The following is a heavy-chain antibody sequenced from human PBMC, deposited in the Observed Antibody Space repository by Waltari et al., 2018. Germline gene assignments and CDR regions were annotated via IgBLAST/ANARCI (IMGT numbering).Heavy chain of an antibody. Sequence: QVQLQQWGAGLLKPSETLSLTCAVYGGSFSGYYWSWLRQPPGKGLEWIGEINHSGSTNYNPSLKSRVTISVDTSKNQFSLKLSSVTAADTAVYYCARGGGGSYYYYYYMDVWGKGTTVTISS. V-gene: IGHV4-34*01. J-gene: IGHJ6*03. CDR3: ARGGGGSYYYYYYMDV. CDR1: GGSFSGYY. D-gene: IGHD1-26*01. CDR2: INHSGST.